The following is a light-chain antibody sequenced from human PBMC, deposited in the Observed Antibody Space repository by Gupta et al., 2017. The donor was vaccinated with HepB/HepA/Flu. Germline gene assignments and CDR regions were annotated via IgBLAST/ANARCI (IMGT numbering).Light chain of an antibody. CDR2: DAS. V-gene: IGKV3-11*01. Sequence: VLTQSPGTLSLSPGERATLSCRASESINTYLAWYQQKPGQPPRLLIYDASNRATGVPGRFSGSGYGTDFTLTISSLEPEDFAVYYCQQRSYWPPLTFGAGTKVEIK. CDR3: QQRSYWPPLT. CDR1: ESINTY. J-gene: IGKJ4*01.